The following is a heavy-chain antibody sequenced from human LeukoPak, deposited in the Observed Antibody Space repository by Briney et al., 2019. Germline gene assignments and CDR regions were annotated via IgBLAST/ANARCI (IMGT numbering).Heavy chain of an antibody. CDR2: INPSGGST. CDR3: ARDLDYYDSSGTLDY. CDR1: GYTFTSYY. Sequence: ASVKVSCKASGYTFTSYYMHWVRQAPGQGLEWMGIINPSGGSTSYAQKFQGRVTMTRDTSTSTVYMELSSLRSEDTAVCYCARDLDYYDSSGTLDYWGQGTLVTVSS. V-gene: IGHV1-46*01. D-gene: IGHD3-22*01. J-gene: IGHJ4*02.